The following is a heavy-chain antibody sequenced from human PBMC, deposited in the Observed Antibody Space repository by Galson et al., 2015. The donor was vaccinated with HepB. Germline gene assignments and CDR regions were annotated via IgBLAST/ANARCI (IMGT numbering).Heavy chain of an antibody. CDR3: ARDGFPYSGSYFPFDY. D-gene: IGHD1-26*01. V-gene: IGHV3-48*02. Sequence: SLRLSCAASGFTFSSYSMNWVRQAPGKGLEWVSYISSSSSTIYYADSVKGRFTISRDNAKNSLYLQMNSLRDEDTAVYYCARDGFPYSGSYFPFDYWGQGTLVTVSS. CDR2: ISSSSSTI. J-gene: IGHJ4*02. CDR1: GFTFSSYS.